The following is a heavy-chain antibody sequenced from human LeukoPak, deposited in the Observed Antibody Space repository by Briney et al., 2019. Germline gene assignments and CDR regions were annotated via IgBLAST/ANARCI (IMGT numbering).Heavy chain of an antibody. CDR3: TAVPPGMSTSTASVH. CDR2: IKSKTDGGTT. V-gene: IGHV3-15*05. CDR1: GFTFSNAW. Sequence: GGSLRLSCAASGFTFSNAWMTWVRQIPGKGLEWVGRIKSKTDGGTTDYAAPVKGIFTISRDDSKNMLYLQMNSLKVEDTAVYYCTAVPPGMSTSTASVHWGQGTRVTVSS. J-gene: IGHJ4*02. D-gene: IGHD3-10*01.